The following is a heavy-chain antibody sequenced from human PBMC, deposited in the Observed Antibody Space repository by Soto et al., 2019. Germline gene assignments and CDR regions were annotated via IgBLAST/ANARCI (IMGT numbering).Heavy chain of an antibody. D-gene: IGHD4-17*01. CDR3: ARGRTTVTYNDFLDY. V-gene: IGHV3-33*01. CDR2: IWYDGSNK. CDR1: GFTFNNFA. J-gene: IGHJ4*02. Sequence: PGGSLRLSCIASGFTFNNFAMQWVRQAPGKGLEGVAIIWYDGSNKYYADSVKGRFTISRDNSKNTLYLQMDSLRADDTAVYYCARGRTTVTYNDFLDYWGQGTLVTVSS.